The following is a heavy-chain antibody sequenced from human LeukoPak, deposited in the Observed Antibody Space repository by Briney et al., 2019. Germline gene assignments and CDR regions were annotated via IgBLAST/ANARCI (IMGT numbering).Heavy chain of an antibody. CDR3: AKDLNLFDY. V-gene: IGHV3-23*01. Sequence: PGGSLRLSCAASGVTFSSYAMSWVRQAPGKGLEWVSGISGSGGSTYYADSVKGRFTISRDNSKNTLYMQMNSLRDEDTAVYYCAKDLNLFDYWGQGTLVTVSS. CDR1: GVTFSSYA. CDR2: ISGSGGST. J-gene: IGHJ4*02.